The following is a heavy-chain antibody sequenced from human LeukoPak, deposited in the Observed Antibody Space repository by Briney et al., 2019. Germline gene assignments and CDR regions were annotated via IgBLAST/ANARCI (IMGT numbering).Heavy chain of an antibody. V-gene: IGHV4-59*01. CDR2: IYYSGST. CDR1: GGSISSYY. J-gene: IGHJ5*02. CDR3: ARAPGVLLWFGEFPTRFDP. D-gene: IGHD3-10*01. Sequence: SETLSLTCTVSGGSISSYYWSWIRQPPGKGLAWIGYIYYSGSTNYNPSLKSRVTISVDTSKNQFSLKLSSVTAADTAVYYCARAPGVLLWFGEFPTRFDPWGQGTLVTVSS.